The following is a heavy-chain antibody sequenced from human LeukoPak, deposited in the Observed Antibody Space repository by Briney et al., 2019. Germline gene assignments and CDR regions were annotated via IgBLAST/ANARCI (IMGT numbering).Heavy chain of an antibody. V-gene: IGHV3-21*01. CDR3: ASPRSYYYDSSGLGY. Sequence: GGSLRLSCAASGFTFSSYSMNWVRQAPGKGLEWVSSISSSSSYIYYADSVKGRFTISRDNAENSLYLQMNSLRAEDTAVYYCASPRSYYYDSSGLGYWGQGTLVTVSS. D-gene: IGHD3-22*01. J-gene: IGHJ4*02. CDR1: GFTFSSYS. CDR2: ISSSSSYI.